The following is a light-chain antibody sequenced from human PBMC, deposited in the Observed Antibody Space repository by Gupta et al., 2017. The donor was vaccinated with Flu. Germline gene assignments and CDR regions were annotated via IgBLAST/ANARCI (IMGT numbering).Light chain of an antibody. CDR3: SSYAGSNSVV. CDR1: SSDVGGYNY. Sequence: QSALTQPTSASASPGQSVTISCTGNSSDVGGYNYVSWYQQHPGKAPKLMLYEISTRPAGVPDRFSGSKSGNTASLTVSGLQAEDEAYYYCSSYAGSNSVVFGGGTKLTVL. J-gene: IGLJ2*01. CDR2: EIS. V-gene: IGLV2-8*01.